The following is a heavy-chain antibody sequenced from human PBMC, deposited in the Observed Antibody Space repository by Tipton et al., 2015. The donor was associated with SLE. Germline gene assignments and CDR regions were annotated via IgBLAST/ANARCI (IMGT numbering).Heavy chain of an antibody. CDR2: ISASNGNT. D-gene: IGHD6-13*01. CDR3: ALSSVAATQAY. Sequence: QLVQSGAEVKKPGASVKVSCKASGYTFTSYGISWVRQAPGQGLEWMGWISASNGNTNYAQKLRGRVIISRDTSTSTAYMELRSLRSDDTAVYYCALSSVAATQAYWGQGTLVTVSS. V-gene: IGHV1-18*01. J-gene: IGHJ4*02. CDR1: GYTFTSYG.